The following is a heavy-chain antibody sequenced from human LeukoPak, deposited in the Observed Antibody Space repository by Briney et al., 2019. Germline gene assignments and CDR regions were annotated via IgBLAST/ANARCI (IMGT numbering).Heavy chain of an antibody. D-gene: IGHD3-3*02. Sequence: SETLSLTCAVYSGSLSGYYWSWIRQPPGKGLEWIGYIYYSGSTNYNPSLKSRVTISVDTSKNQFSLKLSSVTAADTAVYYCARAFYPGYYSYMAVWGKGTTVTVSS. CDR1: SGSLSGYY. V-gene: IGHV4-59*01. J-gene: IGHJ6*03. CDR3: ARAFYPGYYSYMAV. CDR2: IYYSGST.